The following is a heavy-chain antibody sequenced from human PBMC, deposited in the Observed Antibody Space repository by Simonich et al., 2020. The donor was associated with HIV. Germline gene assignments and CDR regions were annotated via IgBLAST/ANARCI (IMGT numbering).Heavy chain of an antibody. Sequence: EVQLVESGGGLVQPGRSLRLSCAASGFTFDDYAMHWVRQAPGKGLKWFSCIMWNRGSIGYADSGKGRVTISRDNAKNSLYLQMNSLRAEDMALYYCAKDRYSSSSGSFDYWGQGTLVTVSS. CDR1: GFTFDDYA. CDR3: AKDRYSSSSGSFDY. V-gene: IGHV3-9*03. J-gene: IGHJ4*02. D-gene: IGHD6-6*01. CDR2: IMWNRGSI.